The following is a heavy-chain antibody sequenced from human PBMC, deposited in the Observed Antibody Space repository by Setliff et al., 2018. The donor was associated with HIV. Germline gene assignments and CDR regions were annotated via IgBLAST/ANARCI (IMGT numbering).Heavy chain of an antibody. J-gene: IGHJ4*02. V-gene: IGHV4-4*07. Sequence: SETLSLTCAVYGGSFSGYYWNWIRQPAGKGLEWIGHIYTSGSTNYNPSLKSRVTISTDTSKNQFSLNVRSVTAADTAVYYCAREASVHDYSNYVGYWGQGTLVTVSS. D-gene: IGHD4-4*01. CDR1: GGSFSGYY. CDR2: IYTSGST. CDR3: AREASVHDYSNYVGY.